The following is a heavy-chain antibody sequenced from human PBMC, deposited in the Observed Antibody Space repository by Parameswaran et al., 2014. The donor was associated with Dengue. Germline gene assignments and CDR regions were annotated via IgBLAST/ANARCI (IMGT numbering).Heavy chain of an antibody. CDR2: ISAYNGGT. CDR3: ARSIAAAGNPDY. J-gene: IGHJ4*02. Sequence: WVRQAPGQGLEWMGWISAYNGGTNYAQKFQGRVIMTTDTSTSTAYMDLRSLRSDDTAVYYCARSIAAAGNPDYWGQGTLVTVSS. D-gene: IGHD6-13*01. V-gene: IGHV1-18*01.